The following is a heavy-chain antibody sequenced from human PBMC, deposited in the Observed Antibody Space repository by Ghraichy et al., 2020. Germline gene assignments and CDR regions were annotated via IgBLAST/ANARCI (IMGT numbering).Heavy chain of an antibody. CDR3: ARVDYGADD. CDR2: IYSTGST. V-gene: IGHV4-4*07. D-gene: IGHD4-17*01. CDR1: GGSIRGYY. J-gene: IGHJ4*02. Sequence: SETLSLTCTVSGGSIRGYYWTWIRQPPGKGLELIGRIYSTGSTNYNPSLKSRVSMSVDTPKNQISLKLSSVTAADTAVYYCARVDYGADDWGQGTPVTVSS.